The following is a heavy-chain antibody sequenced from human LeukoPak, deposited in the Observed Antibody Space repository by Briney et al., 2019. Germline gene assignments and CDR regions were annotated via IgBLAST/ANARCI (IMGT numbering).Heavy chain of an antibody. V-gene: IGHV1-2*02. CDR1: GYTFTGYY. CDR2: INPNSGGT. D-gene: IGHD2-15*01. CDR3: ARPIYCSGGSCYSSFDY. Sequence: ASVKVSCKASGYTFTGYYMHWARQAPGQGLEWMGWINPNSGGTNYAQKFQGRVTMTRDTSISTAYMELSRLRSDDTAVYYCARPIYCSGGSCYSSFDYWGQGTLVTVSS. J-gene: IGHJ4*02.